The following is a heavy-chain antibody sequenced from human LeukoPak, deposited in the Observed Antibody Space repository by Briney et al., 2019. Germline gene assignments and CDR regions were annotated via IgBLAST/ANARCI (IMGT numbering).Heavy chain of an antibody. V-gene: IGHV4-61*02. CDR2: IYTSGST. CDR3: ARVDILTGYSSNGYYYMDV. CDR1: GGSISSGSYY. J-gene: IGHJ6*03. Sequence: SETLSLTCTVSGGSISSGSYYWSWIRQPAGKGLEWIGRIYTSGSTNYNPSLKSRVTISVDTSKNQFSLKLSSVTAADTAVYYCARVDILTGYSSNGYYYMDVWGKGTTVTVSS. D-gene: IGHD3-9*01.